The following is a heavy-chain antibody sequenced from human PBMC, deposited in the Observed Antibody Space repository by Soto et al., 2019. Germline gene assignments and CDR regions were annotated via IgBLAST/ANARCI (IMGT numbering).Heavy chain of an antibody. CDR1: GFTFSIYA. CDR3: AKAIRVTVDY. V-gene: IGHV3-23*01. Sequence: EVQLLESGGGLVQPGGSLRLSCATSGFTFSIYAMSWVRQAPGKGLEWVSAISGSGANTYYADYVKGRFTISRDNSKETLSLQMNSLGAEDTAVYYCAKAIRVTVDYWGQGTLVTVSS. D-gene: IGHD4-4*01. J-gene: IGHJ4*02. CDR2: ISGSGANT.